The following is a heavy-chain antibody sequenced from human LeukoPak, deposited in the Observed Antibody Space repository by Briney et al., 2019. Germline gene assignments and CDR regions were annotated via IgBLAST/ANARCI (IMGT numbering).Heavy chain of an antibody. CDR2: ISSSSSTI. J-gene: IGHJ6*02. Sequence: GGSLRLSCAASGFTFSSYSMIWVRQAPGKGLEWVSYISSSSSTIYYADSVKGRFTISRDNAKNSLYLQMNSLRAEDTAVYYCARDDDYVWGSHRYTGNYYYYGMDVWGQGTTVTVSS. D-gene: IGHD3-16*02. CDR1: GFTFSSYS. V-gene: IGHV3-48*04. CDR3: ARDDDYVWGSHRYTGNYYYYGMDV.